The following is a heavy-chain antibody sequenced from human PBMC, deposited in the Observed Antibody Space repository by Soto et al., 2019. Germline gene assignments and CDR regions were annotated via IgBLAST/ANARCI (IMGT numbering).Heavy chain of an antibody. V-gene: IGHV4-30-2*01. J-gene: IGHJ4*02. CDR3: VRVPDY. CDR2: IYHSGST. Sequence: PSETLSLTCAVSGGSMSSGGYSWSWIRQPPGKGLEWIGYIYHSGSTYYNPSLKSRVTISVDRSKNQFSLKLSSVTAADTAVYYCVRVPDYWGQGTLVTASS. CDR1: GGSMSSGGYS.